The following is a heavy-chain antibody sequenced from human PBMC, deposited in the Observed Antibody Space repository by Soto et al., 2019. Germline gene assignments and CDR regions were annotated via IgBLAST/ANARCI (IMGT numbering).Heavy chain of an antibody. CDR1: GGSISSYY. CDR2: IYYSGST. Sequence: SETLSLTCTVSGGSISSYYWSWIRQPPGKGLEWIGYIYYSGSTNHNPSLKSRVTISVDTSKNQFSLKLSSVTAADTAVYYCARDRPMVRGVNPYYYYYYMDVWGKGTTVTVSS. D-gene: IGHD3-10*01. J-gene: IGHJ6*03. CDR3: ARDRPMVRGVNPYYYYYYMDV. V-gene: IGHV4-59*01.